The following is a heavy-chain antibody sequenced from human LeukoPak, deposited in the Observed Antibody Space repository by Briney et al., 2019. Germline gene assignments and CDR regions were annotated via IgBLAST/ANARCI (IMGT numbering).Heavy chain of an antibody. CDR2: ISASGGTS. CDR1: GFTFSSYA. D-gene: IGHD2-8*01. V-gene: IGHV3-23*01. J-gene: IGHJ4*02. Sequence: GGSLRLSYAGSGFTFSSYAMSWVRQAPGKGLEWVSGISASGGTSYYADSGKGRFTISRDNSKNTMYLQLNNLRAEDTAVFYCAKAILMLYVTLDYWGQGTLVTVSS. CDR3: AKAILMLYVTLDY.